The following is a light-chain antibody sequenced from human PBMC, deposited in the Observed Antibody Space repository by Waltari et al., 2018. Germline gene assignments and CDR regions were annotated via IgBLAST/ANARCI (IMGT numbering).Light chain of an antibody. Sequence: DIQMTQSPSSLFASVGDRVTITCRASQDISTFLNWYQYKPGQAPQLLIFATSTLQSGVPSRFSGSGSGTDFTLTINGLQPEDCAIYYCQLRLTSPRFTFGGGTKLQLK. J-gene: IGKJ4*01. CDR2: ATS. CDR3: QLRLTSPRFT. V-gene: IGKV1-39*01. CDR1: QDISTF.